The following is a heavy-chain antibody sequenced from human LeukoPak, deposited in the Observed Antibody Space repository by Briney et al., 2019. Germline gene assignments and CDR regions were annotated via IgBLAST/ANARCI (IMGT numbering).Heavy chain of an antibody. CDR1: GFTFSSSS. D-gene: IGHD1-7*01. J-gene: IGHJ4*02. Sequence: GGSLRLSCAASGFTFSSSSMNWVRQAPGKGLEWVSYISSSGSTIYYADSVKGRFTISRDNAKNSLYLQMNSLRPEDMALYYCAKEGNYGFDYWGQGTLVIVSS. CDR2: ISSSGSTI. CDR3: AKEGNYGFDY. V-gene: IGHV3-48*04.